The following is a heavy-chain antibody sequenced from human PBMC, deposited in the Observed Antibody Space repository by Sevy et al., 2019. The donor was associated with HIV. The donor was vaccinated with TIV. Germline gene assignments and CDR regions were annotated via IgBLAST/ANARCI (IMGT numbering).Heavy chain of an antibody. CDR3: AKEGGGYYYDSSGLFDY. J-gene: IGHJ4*02. V-gene: IGHV3-23*01. Sequence: GGSLRLSCAASGFTFSSYAMSWVRQAPGKGLEWVSAISGSGYLTYYTDSVRGRFTISRDNSKNTQYLQMNSLRAEDMAVYYCAKEGGGYYYDSSGLFDYWGQGTLVTVSS. CDR2: ISGSGYLT. D-gene: IGHD3-22*01. CDR1: GFTFSSYA.